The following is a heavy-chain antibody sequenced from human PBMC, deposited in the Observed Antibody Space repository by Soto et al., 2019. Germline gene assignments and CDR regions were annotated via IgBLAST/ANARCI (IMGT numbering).Heavy chain of an antibody. J-gene: IGHJ6*02. D-gene: IGHD3-22*01. CDR1: GYTFTSYG. CDR3: ARDGEKTYYYDSSGYHDYYYYGLDV. V-gene: IGHV1-18*01. Sequence: GASVKGSCKASGYTFTSYGISWVRQAPGQGLEWMGWISAYNGNTNYAQKLQGRVTMTTDTSTSTAYMELRSLRSDDTAVYYCARDGEKTYYYDSSGYHDYYYYGLDVWGQGTTVTVSS. CDR2: ISAYNGNT.